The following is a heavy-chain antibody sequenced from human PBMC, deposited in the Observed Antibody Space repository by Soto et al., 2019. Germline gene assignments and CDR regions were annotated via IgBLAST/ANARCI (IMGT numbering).Heavy chain of an antibody. Sequence: GSLRLSCAASGFTFSNAWMNWVRQAPGKGLEWVGRIKSKTDGGTTDYAAPVKGRFTISRDDSKNTLYLQMNSLKTEDTAVYYCTTRELIAVVSQGPDYWGQGTLVTVSS. V-gene: IGHV3-15*07. D-gene: IGHD6-19*01. J-gene: IGHJ4*02. CDR1: GFTFSNAW. CDR2: IKSKTDGGTT. CDR3: TTRELIAVVSQGPDY.